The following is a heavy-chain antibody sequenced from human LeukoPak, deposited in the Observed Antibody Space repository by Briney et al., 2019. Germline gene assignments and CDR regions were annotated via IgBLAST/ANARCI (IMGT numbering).Heavy chain of an antibody. J-gene: IGHJ4*02. CDR3: ARDSPPSIAARPFDY. D-gene: IGHD6-6*01. Sequence: GGSLRLSCAASGFTFSSYSMNWVRQAPGKGLEWVSYISSSSSTIYYADSVKGRFTISRDNAKNSLYLQMNSLRAEDTAVYYCARDSPPSIAARPFDYWGQGTLVTVSS. CDR2: ISSSSSTI. V-gene: IGHV3-48*01. CDR1: GFTFSSYS.